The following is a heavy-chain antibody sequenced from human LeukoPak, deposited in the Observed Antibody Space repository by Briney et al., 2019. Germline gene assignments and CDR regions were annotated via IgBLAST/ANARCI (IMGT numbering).Heavy chain of an antibody. CDR1: GFTFSSYG. V-gene: IGHV3-30*03. Sequence: GGSLRLSCAASGFTFSSYGMHWVRQAPGKGLEWVAVIVYDGSDKYYADSVKGRFTISRDNSKNTLYLQMNSLRAEDTAVYYCASVVPAANSWGQGTLVTVSS. J-gene: IGHJ4*02. CDR3: ASVVPAANS. CDR2: IVYDGSDK. D-gene: IGHD2-2*01.